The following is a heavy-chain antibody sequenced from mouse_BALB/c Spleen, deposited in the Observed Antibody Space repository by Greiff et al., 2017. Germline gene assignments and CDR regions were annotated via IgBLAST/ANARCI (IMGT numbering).Heavy chain of an antibody. CDR2: INSNGGST. CDR1: GFTFSSYG. CDR3: ARTTGHYAGGFAY. J-gene: IGHJ3*01. V-gene: IGHV5-6-3*01. Sequence: GGGLVQPGGSLKLSCVASGFTFSSYGMSWVRQTPDKRLELVATINSNGGSTYYPDSVKGRFTISRDNAKNTLYLQMSSLKSEDTAMYYCARTTGHYAGGFAYWGQGTLVTVSA. D-gene: IGHD1-2*01.